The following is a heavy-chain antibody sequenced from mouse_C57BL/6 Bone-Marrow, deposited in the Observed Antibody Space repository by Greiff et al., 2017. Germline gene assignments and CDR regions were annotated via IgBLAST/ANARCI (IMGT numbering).Heavy chain of an antibody. D-gene: IGHD3-2*02. V-gene: IGHV1-19*01. Sequence: EVQLQQSGPVLVKPGASVKMSCKASGYTFTDYYMNWVKQRHGKSLEWIGVINPYNGGTSYNQKFKGKATLTVDKSSSTAYMALNSLTSEDSAVYDGDRSGRLRLVFAYWGQGNLVTVSA. CDR3: DRSGRLRLVFAY. J-gene: IGHJ3*01. CDR1: GYTFTDYY. CDR2: INPYNGGT.